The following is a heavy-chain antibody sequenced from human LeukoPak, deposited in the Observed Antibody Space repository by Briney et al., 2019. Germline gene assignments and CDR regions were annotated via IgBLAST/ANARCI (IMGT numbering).Heavy chain of an antibody. V-gene: IGHV3-7*01. CDR2: IKQDGSAQ. D-gene: IGHD2-2*01. CDR1: GFTFTYYW. CDR3: ARGADCGTTSCYADYPRNNWFDP. Sequence: GGSLRLSCSASGFTFTYYWMTWVRQAPGKGLEWVANIKQDGSAQYYVDSVKGRFTISRDNAQKSLYLQMNRLRVEDTAVYYCARGADCGTTSCYADYPRNNWFDPWGQGTLVTVSS. J-gene: IGHJ5*02.